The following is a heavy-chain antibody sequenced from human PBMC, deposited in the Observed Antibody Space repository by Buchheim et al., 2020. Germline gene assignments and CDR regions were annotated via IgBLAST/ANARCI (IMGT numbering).Heavy chain of an antibody. J-gene: IGHJ4*02. CDR2: INQRGTEK. V-gene: IGHV3-7*01. CDR3: ARDGVAEGLYFDY. Sequence: EVQLVESGGGLVQPGGSLRLSCAASGFTFSDFWMNWVRQAPGKGLEWVASINQRGTEKYYVDSVKGRFTVSRDNGKNSLHLQMNNLRAEDTAVYYCARDGVAEGLYFDYWGQGTL. CDR1: GFTFSDFW. D-gene: IGHD2-15*01.